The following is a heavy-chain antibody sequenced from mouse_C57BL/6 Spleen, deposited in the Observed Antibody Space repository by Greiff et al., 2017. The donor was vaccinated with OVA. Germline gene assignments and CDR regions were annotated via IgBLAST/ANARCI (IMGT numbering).Heavy chain of an antibody. V-gene: IGHV1-47*01. D-gene: IGHD2-4*01. CDR2: FHPYNDDT. J-gene: IGHJ2*01. CDR3: ALIYYDYDGNYFDY. CDR1: GYTFTTYP. Sequence: VQLQESGAELVKPGASVKMSCKASGYTFTTYPIEWMKQNHGKSLEWIGNFHPYNDDTKYNEKFKGKATLTVEKSSSTVYLELSRLTSDDSAVYYCALIYYDYDGNYFDYWGQGTTLTVSS.